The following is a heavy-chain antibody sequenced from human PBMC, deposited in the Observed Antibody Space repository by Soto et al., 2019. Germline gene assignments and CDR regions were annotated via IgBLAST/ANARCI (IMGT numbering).Heavy chain of an antibody. V-gene: IGHV1-46*03. CDR1: GYTFTSHH. CDR3: TRVRGDRPA. D-gene: IGHD4-17*01. CDR2: INPGSGGT. Sequence: QVQLVQSGAEVRKPGASVNISCKASGYTFTSHHIHWVRQAPGQGLEWMGFINPGSGGTSYLQKCQGRLSVTGDTSTSIVYMELSGLRSEDTAVYYCTRVRGDRPAWGQGTLVTVSS. J-gene: IGHJ4*02.